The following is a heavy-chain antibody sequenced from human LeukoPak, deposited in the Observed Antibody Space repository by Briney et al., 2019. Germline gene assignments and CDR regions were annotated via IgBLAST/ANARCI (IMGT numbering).Heavy chain of an antibody. J-gene: IGHJ3*02. CDR1: GFTFSSYA. V-gene: IGHV3-23*01. Sequence: PGGSLRLSCAASGFTFSSYAMNWVRQAPGKGLEWVSAISGRGDNTHYADSVKGRFTISRDNSKNTLYLQMNSLRAEDTALYYCAKFSAGGYIVVLIGTNFFDMSGQGTMVSVSS. CDR3: AKFSAGGYIVVLIGTNFFDM. D-gene: IGHD2-21*01. CDR2: ISGRGDNT.